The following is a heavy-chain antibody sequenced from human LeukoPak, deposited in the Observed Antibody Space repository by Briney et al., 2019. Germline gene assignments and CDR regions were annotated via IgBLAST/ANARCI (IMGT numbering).Heavy chain of an antibody. CDR3: ARAQTRITIFGVVKVAFDI. J-gene: IGHJ3*02. Sequence: PSETLSLTCAVYGGSFSGYYWSWIRQPPGKGLEWIGEINHSGSTNYNPSLKSRVTISVDTSKNQFSLKLSSVTAADTAVYYCARAQTRITIFGVVKVAFDIWGQGTMVTVSS. V-gene: IGHV4-34*01. CDR1: GGSFSGYY. D-gene: IGHD3-3*01. CDR2: INHSGST.